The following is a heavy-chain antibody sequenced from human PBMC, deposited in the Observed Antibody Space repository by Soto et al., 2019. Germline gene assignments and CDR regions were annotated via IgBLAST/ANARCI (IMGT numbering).Heavy chain of an antibody. CDR2: VYSGGST. CDR3: ARSQWLVPED. J-gene: IGHJ4*02. CDR1: GFTVSSNY. V-gene: IGHV3-66*01. D-gene: IGHD6-19*01. Sequence: EVQLVESGGGLVQPGGSLRLSCAASGFTVSSNYMTWVRQAPGKGLEWVSIVYSGGSTYYEDSVKGRFTISRDNSKNTLYLQMDSLRVEDTAVYFCARSQWLVPEDWGRGTLVTVSS.